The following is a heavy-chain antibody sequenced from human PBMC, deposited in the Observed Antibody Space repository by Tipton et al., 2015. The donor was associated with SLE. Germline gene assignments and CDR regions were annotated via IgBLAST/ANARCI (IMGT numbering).Heavy chain of an antibody. V-gene: IGHV4-31*03. J-gene: IGHJ4*02. Sequence: TLSLTCTVSGVSITTGAYWTWIRQHPGKGLEWIGYINYSGSTHYNPSLNSRGTISVDTSKNHFSLILSSVSAADTAVYYCARTTSGTYYFDYWGRGTLVTVSS. CDR1: GVSITTGAY. CDR2: INYSGST. CDR3: ARTTSGTYYFDY. D-gene: IGHD3-10*01.